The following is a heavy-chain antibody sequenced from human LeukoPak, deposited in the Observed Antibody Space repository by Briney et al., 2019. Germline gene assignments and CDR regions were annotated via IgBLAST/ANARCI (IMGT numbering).Heavy chain of an antibody. J-gene: IGHJ6*03. CDR2: INAGNGNT. CDR1: GYTFTSYA. Sequence: ASVKVSCKASGYTFTSYAMHWVRQAPGQRLEWMGWINAGNGNTKYSQEFQGRVTITRDTSASTAYMELSSLRSEDMAVYYCARGVSYYYYMDVWGKGTTVTISS. CDR3: ARGVSYYYYMDV. V-gene: IGHV1-3*03.